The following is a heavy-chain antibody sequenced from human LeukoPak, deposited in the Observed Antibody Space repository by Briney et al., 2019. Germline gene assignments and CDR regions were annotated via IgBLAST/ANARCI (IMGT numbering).Heavy chain of an antibody. D-gene: IGHD2-2*01. J-gene: IGHJ5*02. Sequence: SVKVSCKASGGTFSSYTISWVRQAPGQGLEWMGRIIPILGIANYAQKFQGRVTVTADKSTSTAYMELSSLRSEDTAVYYCARDRYCSSTSCYLDSGAFDPWGQGTLVTVSS. CDR3: ARDRYCSSTSCYLDSGAFDP. CDR2: IIPILGIA. V-gene: IGHV1-69*04. CDR1: GGTFSSYT.